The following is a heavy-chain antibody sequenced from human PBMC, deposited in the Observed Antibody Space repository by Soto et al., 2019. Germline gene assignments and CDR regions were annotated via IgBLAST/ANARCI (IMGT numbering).Heavy chain of an antibody. V-gene: IGHV1-69*01. J-gene: IGHJ4*02. CDR2: IIPIFGTA. D-gene: IGHD1-26*01. Sequence: QVQLVQSGAAVKKPGSSVKVSCKASGGTFSSYAISWVLQAPGQGREWMGGIIPIFGTANCAQKFQGRVTITADESTSTAYMELSSLRYEDTAVYYCARDPRENVAGLDYWGQGTLVTVSS. CDR3: ARDPRENVAGLDY. CDR1: GGTFSSYA.